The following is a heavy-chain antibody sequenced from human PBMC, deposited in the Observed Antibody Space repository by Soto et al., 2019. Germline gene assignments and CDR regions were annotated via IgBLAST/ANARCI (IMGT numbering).Heavy chain of an antibody. CDR2: IYYRGST. J-gene: IGHJ4*02. Sequence: QLQLQESGPGLVKPSETLSLTCTVSGGSISSSRYYWGWIRQPPGKGLEWLGSIYYRGSTYYNPSIKSRVTISVDTSKNQFSPKLSSVTAADTAVYYCAREASSSYLFDYWGQGQLVTVSS. CDR1: GGSISSSRYY. CDR3: AREASSSYLFDY. D-gene: IGHD3-3*01. V-gene: IGHV4-39*02.